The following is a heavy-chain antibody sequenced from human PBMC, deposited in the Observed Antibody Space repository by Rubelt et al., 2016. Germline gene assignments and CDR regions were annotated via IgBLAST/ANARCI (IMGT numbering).Heavy chain of an antibody. CDR3: AGGKSGHLHYFDY. J-gene: IGHJ4*02. Sequence: QVQLVQSGAEVKKPGASVKVSGKASGYTFTSYAMHWVRQAPGQRLEWMGGNIPIFGTANYAQKFQGRVTITADESTSKAYMELSSLRSEETAVYYCAGGKSGHLHYFDYWGQGTLVTVSS. D-gene: IGHD1-26*01. V-gene: IGHV1-69*13. CDR1: GYTFTSYA. CDR2: NIPIFGTA.